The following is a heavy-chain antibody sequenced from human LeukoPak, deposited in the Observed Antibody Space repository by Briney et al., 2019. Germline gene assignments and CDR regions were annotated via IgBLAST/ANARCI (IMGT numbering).Heavy chain of an antibody. CDR1: GFTFSSYS. CDR3: ARDREDIDYYYGMDV. D-gene: IGHD2-15*01. Sequence: GGSLRLSCAASGFTFSSYSMNWVRQAPGKGLEWVSPISSSSSYIYYADSVKGRFTISRDNAKNSLYLQMNSLRAEDTAVYYCARDREDIDYYYGMDVWGQGTTVTVSS. CDR2: ISSSSSYI. V-gene: IGHV3-21*01. J-gene: IGHJ6*02.